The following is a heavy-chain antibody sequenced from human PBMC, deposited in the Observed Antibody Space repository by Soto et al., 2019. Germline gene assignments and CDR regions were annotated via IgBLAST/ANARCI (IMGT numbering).Heavy chain of an antibody. CDR1: GFTFSSYA. V-gene: IGHV3-23*01. J-gene: IGHJ3*02. CDR3: AKDRTYCGGDCYSGELAAFDI. D-gene: IGHD2-21*02. CDR2: ISGSGGST. Sequence: PGGSLRLSCAASGFTFSSYAMSWVRQAPGKGLEWVSAISGSGGSTYYADSVKGRFTISRDNSKNTLYLQMNSLRAEDTAVYYCAKDRTYCGGDCYSGELAAFDIWGQATMVTVSS.